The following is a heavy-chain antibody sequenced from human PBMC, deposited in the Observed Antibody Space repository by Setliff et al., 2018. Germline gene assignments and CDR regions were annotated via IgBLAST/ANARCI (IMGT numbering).Heavy chain of an antibody. D-gene: IGHD3-3*01. CDR2: IIPIFGTA. Sequence: SVKVSCKASGGTFSSYAISWVRQAPGQGLEWMGRIIPIFGTANYAQKFQGRVTITADKSTSTAYMELSSLRSEDTAVYYCARGRHPPWSGYPYYYMDVWGKGTTVTVS. CDR3: ARGRHPPWSGYPYYYMDV. CDR1: GGTFSSYA. V-gene: IGHV1-69*06. J-gene: IGHJ6*03.